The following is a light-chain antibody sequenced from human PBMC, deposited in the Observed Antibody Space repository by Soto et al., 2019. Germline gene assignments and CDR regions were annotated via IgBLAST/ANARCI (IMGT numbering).Light chain of an antibody. V-gene: IGLV2-23*01. Sequence: QSALTQPASVSGSPGQSITISCTGTSSDIGSYNLVSWYQLHPGKAPKLMIYEGTKRPSGISNRFSGSKSGNTASLTISGLQAEDVADYYCCSYAGSSTYVVFGGGTKLTVL. CDR3: CSYAGSSTYVV. J-gene: IGLJ2*01. CDR2: EGT. CDR1: SSDIGSYNL.